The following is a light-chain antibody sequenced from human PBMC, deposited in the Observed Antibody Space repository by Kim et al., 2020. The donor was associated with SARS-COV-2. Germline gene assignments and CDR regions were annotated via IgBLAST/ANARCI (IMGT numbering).Light chain of an antibody. J-gene: IGKJ1*01. CDR1: QSISSY. Sequence: ASVGDRVTITCRASQSISSYLNWYQQKPGKAPKLLIYTASSLQSGVPSRFTGSGSETDFTLTISSLQPEDFATYYCQQTYSAPRTFGQGTKVDIK. CDR2: TAS. CDR3: QQTYSAPRT. V-gene: IGKV1-39*01.